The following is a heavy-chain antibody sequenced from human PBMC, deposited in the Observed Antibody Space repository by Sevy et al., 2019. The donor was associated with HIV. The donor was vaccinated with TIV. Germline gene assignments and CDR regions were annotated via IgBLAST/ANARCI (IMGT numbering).Heavy chain of an antibody. CDR2: IYYSGGT. V-gene: IGHV4-61*01. CDR3: AKVGATRGGDAFDI. D-gene: IGHD1-26*01. CDR1: GGSVSSGSYY. J-gene: IGHJ3*02. Sequence: SETLSLTCTVSGGSVSSGSYYWSWIRQPPGKGLEWIGYIYYSGGTNYNPSLKSRVTISVDTSKNQFSLKLSSVTAADTAVYYCAKVGATRGGDAFDIWGQGTMVTVSS.